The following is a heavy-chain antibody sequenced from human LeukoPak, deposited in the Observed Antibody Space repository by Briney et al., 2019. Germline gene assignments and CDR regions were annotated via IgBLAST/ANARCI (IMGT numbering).Heavy chain of an antibody. CDR1: GFTFSSYA. CDR2: ISYDGSNK. V-gene: IGHV3-30*04. J-gene: IGHJ5*02. D-gene: IGHD1-14*01. Sequence: GGSLRLSCAASGFTFSSYAMHWVRQAPGKGLEWVAVISYDGSNKYYADSVKGRFTISRDNSKNTLYLQMNSLRVEDTAVYFCAKVFVLLRGTPENWFDPWGQGTLVTVSS. CDR3: AKVFVLLRGTPENWFDP.